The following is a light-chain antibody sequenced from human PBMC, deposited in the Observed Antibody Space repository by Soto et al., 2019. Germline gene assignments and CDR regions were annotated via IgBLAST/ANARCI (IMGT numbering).Light chain of an antibody. CDR3: QQYGSSGT. CDR1: QSVSSSY. CDR2: GPS. V-gene: IGKV3-20*01. J-gene: IGKJ1*01. Sequence: ESVLTQSPGTLSLYQGKRATLSCRASQSVSSSYLAWYQQKPGQAPRLLIYGPSTRATGVPARFSGSGSGTDFTLTICRLEPEDFAVYYCQQYGSSGTFGQGTKVDIK.